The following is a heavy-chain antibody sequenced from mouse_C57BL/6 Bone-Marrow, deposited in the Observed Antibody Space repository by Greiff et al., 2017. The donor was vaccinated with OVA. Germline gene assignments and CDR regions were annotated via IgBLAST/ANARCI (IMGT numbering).Heavy chain of an antibody. V-gene: IGHV1-50*01. D-gene: IGHD1-1*01. CDR2: IDPSDSYT. CDR1: GYTFTSYW. CDR3: AREGGLLHFDY. Sequence: VQLQQSGAELVKPGASVKLSCKASGYTFTSYWMQWVKQRPGQGLEWIGEIDPSDSYTNYNQKFKGKATLTVDTSSSTAYMQLSSLTSEDSAVYYCAREGGLLHFDYWGQGTTLTVSS. J-gene: IGHJ2*01.